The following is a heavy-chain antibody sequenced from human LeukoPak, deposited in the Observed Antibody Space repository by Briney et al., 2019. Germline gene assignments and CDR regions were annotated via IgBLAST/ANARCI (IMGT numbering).Heavy chain of an antibody. Sequence: PGGSLRLSCAASGFTFSSYWMHWVRQAPGKGLVWVSRINSDGSSTSYADSVKGRFTISGDNSKSTLYMQMNSLRAEDTAVYYCTKFDAPSGRENYWGQGTLVTVSS. V-gene: IGHV3-74*01. CDR1: GFTFSSYW. CDR2: INSDGSST. CDR3: TKFDAPSGRENY. J-gene: IGHJ4*02.